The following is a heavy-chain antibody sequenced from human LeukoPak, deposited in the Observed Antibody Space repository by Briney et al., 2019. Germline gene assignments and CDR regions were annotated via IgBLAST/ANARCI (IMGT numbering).Heavy chain of an antibody. D-gene: IGHD3-3*02. Sequence: GMSLRLSCAASGFIFSSYGMHWVRQAPGKGLEWVAVTWYDGSNKYYADAVKGRFTISRDNSKNTLYLQMNSLRAEDTAVYYCASYVLGDAFDIWGQGTMVTVSS. CDR3: ASYVLGDAFDI. CDR1: GFIFSSYG. V-gene: IGHV3-33*01. J-gene: IGHJ3*02. CDR2: TWYDGSNK.